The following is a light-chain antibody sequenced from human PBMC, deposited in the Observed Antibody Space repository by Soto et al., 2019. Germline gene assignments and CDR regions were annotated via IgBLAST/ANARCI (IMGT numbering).Light chain of an antibody. V-gene: IGKV3-15*01. Sequence: EIVMTQSPATLSVSPGERATLSCRASQSVSSNLAWYQQKPGQAPRLLIYGASTRATGIPARFSGSGSGTEFTLNISSLQSEDFAVYYCQQYYNWSWTFGQGTKVEIK. CDR1: QSVSSN. CDR3: QQYYNWSWT. J-gene: IGKJ1*01. CDR2: GAS.